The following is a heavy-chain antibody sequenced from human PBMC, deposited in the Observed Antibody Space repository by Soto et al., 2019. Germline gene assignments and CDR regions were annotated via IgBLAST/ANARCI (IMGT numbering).Heavy chain of an antibody. Sequence: PSETLSLTCTVSGGFISSYYCSWIRQSPGKGLEWIGYTHHTGSTNYNPSLKSRVTMSLDTSRNQFSLKLYSVTAADTAVYYCARSIDSSGYYFSNCWGQGTLVTVSS. CDR3: ARSIDSSGYYFSNC. CDR1: GGFISSYY. V-gene: IGHV4-59*01. D-gene: IGHD3-22*01. CDR2: THHTGST. J-gene: IGHJ4*02.